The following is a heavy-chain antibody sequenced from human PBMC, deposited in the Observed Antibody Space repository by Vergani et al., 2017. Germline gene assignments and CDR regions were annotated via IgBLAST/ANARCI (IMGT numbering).Heavy chain of an antibody. D-gene: IGHD3-3*01. Sequence: QLQLQESGPGLVKPSETLSLTCTVSGGSISSSSYYWGWIRQPPGKGLEWIGSIYYSGSTYYNPSLKSRVTISVDTSKNQFSLKLSSVTAADTAVSYCARHKGITIFGVVILPFDPWGQGTLVTVSS. CDR1: GGSISSSSYY. CDR2: IYYSGST. J-gene: IGHJ5*02. V-gene: IGHV4-39*01. CDR3: ARHKGITIFGVVILPFDP.